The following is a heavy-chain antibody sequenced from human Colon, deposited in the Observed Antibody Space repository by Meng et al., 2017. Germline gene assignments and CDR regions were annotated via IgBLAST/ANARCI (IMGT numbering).Heavy chain of an antibody. J-gene: IGHJ4*02. V-gene: IGHV1-18*01. CDR3: ARGGILSPVGHYDSGPPYY. Sequence: QVQLVQSGAEVKKPGASVKGSCKASGYNFTSYGISWVRQAPGQGLEWMGWISAYNGNTNYAQKLQGRVTMTTDTSTSTAYMELRSLRSDDTAVYYCARGGILSPVGHYDSGPPYYWGQGTLVTVSS. CDR1: GYNFTSYG. CDR2: ISAYNGNT. D-gene: IGHD1-14*01.